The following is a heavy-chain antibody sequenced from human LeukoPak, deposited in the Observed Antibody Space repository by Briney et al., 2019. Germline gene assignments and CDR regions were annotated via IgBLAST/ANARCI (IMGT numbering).Heavy chain of an antibody. CDR2: IYPGDSDT. D-gene: IGHD3-10*01. CDR1: GYSFTSYW. Sequence: GESLKISCKGSGYSFTSYWIGWVRQMPGKGLGWMGIIYPGDSDTRYSPSFQGQVTISADKSISTAYLQWSSLKASDTAMYYCARHSDYFGSGLGFDYWGQGTLVTVSS. V-gene: IGHV5-51*01. CDR3: ARHSDYFGSGLGFDY. J-gene: IGHJ4*02.